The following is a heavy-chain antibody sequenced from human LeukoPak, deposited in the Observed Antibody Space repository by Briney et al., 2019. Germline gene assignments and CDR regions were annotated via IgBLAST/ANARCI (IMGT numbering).Heavy chain of an antibody. CDR3: ARAGDGYSMHDAFDI. CDR1: GGSISSYY. CDR2: IYYSGST. D-gene: IGHD5-24*01. J-gene: IGHJ3*02. V-gene: IGHV4-59*01. Sequence: ASETLSLTCTVSGGSISSYYWSWIRQPPGKGLEWIGYIYYSGSTNYNPSLKSRVTISVDTSKNQFSLKLSSVTAADTAVYYCARAGDGYSMHDAFDIWGQGTMVTVSS.